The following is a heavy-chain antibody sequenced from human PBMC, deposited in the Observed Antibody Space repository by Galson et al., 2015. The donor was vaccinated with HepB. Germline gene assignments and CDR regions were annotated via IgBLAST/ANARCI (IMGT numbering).Heavy chain of an antibody. D-gene: IGHD6-19*01. CDR1: GFTFSNYA. Sequence: SLRLSCAASGFTFSNYAMSWVRQAPGKGLEWVSAINDNGGRTYYADSVKGRFTISRDNSKNTLYLQMNSLRAEDTAVYYCARGDWSSGWSEWGQGTLVTVSS. J-gene: IGHJ4*02. CDR3: ARGDWSSGWSE. CDR2: INDNGGRT. V-gene: IGHV3-23*01.